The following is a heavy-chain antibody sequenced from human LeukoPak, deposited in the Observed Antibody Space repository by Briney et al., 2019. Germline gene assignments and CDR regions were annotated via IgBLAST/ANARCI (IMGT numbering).Heavy chain of an antibody. CDR3: AKDSGGSGTDIDY. D-gene: IGHD3-10*01. V-gene: IGHV3-23*01. CDR2: ISGRGDSS. CDR1: GFTFSSYA. Sequence: GGSLRLSCAASGFTFSSYAINWVRQAPGKGLEWVSTISGRGDSSYYADSVKGRFTISRDNSKNTLYLQMDGLRAEDTALYYCAKDSGGSGTDIDYWGQGTLVTVSS. J-gene: IGHJ4*02.